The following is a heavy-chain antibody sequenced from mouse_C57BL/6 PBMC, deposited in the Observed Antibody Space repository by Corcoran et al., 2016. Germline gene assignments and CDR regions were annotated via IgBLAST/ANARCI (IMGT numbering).Heavy chain of an antibody. J-gene: IGHJ4*01. Sequence: QVQLQQPGAELVKPGASVKMSCKASGYTFTSYWITWVKQRPGQGLEWIGDIYPGSGSTNYNEKFKSKATLTVDTSSSTAYMQLSSLTSEDSAVYYCARIILSNPAMDYWGQGTSVTVSS. V-gene: IGHV1-55*01. D-gene: IGHD2-5*01. CDR2: IYPGSGST. CDR1: GYTFTSYW. CDR3: ARIILSNPAMDY.